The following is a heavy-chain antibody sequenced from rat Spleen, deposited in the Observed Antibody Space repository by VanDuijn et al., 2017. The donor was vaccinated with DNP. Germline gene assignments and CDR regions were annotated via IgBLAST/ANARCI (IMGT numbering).Heavy chain of an antibody. D-gene: IGHD1-6*01. Sequence: EVQLVESGGDLVQPGRSLILSCAASGFTFSNYGMAWVRQAPTKGLEWVASIINSGDKTYYRDSVKGRFTISRDNAKNTQYLQMDSLRSEDTATYYCARHERTTGLGFDYWGQGVMVTVSS. V-gene: IGHV5S13*01. J-gene: IGHJ2*01. CDR2: IINSGDKT. CDR3: ARHERTTGLGFDY. CDR1: GFTFSNYG.